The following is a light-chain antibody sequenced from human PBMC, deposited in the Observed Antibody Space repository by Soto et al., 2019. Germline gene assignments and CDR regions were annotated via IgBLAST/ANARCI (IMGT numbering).Light chain of an antibody. CDR2: DAS. Sequence: DIQMTQSPSSLSASVGDRVTITCRASQGIRNDLGWYQQKPGKAPKLLIYDASSLQSGVPSRFSGSGSGTDFTLTISSLEPEDFAVYYCQQRSNWRTFGQGTRLEIK. CDR3: QQRSNWRT. V-gene: IGKV1-17*01. J-gene: IGKJ5*01. CDR1: QGIRND.